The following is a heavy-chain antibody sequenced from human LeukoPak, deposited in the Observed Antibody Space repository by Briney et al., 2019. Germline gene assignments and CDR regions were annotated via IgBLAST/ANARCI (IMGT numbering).Heavy chain of an antibody. CDR2: INPSGDST. CDR1: GYTFTNYY. CDR3: ARGPSGYHNT. Sequence: ASVKVSCKASGYTFTNYYMHWVRQAPGQGLEWMGIINPSGDSTSYAQKFQGRVTMTRDMSTSTVYMELSSLRSDDTAVYYCARGPSGYHNTGGQGTLVTVSS. V-gene: IGHV1-46*01. J-gene: IGHJ4*02. D-gene: IGHD5-12*01.